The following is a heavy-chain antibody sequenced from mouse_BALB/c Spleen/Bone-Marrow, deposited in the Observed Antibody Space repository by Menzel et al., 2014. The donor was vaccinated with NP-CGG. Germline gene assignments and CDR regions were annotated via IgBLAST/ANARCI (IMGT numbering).Heavy chain of an antibody. CDR3: AKKREIYYGYGAMDY. Sequence: LQESGPGLVQPSQSLSITCTVSGFSLTSYGVHWVRQSPGKGLEWLGVIWRGGSTDYNAAFMSRLSITKDNSKSQVFFKMNSLRADDTAIYYCAKKREIYYGYGAMDYWGQGTSVTVSS. CDR2: IWRGGST. CDR1: GFSLTSYG. J-gene: IGHJ4*01. V-gene: IGHV2-5*01. D-gene: IGHD2-2*01.